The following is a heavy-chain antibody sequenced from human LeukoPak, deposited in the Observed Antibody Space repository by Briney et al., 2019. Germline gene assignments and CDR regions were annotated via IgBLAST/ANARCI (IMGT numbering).Heavy chain of an antibody. CDR3: ARRSSSWINYYYYYYMDV. CDR1: GFTFSSYS. D-gene: IGHD6-13*01. CDR2: ISSSSSYI. J-gene: IGHJ6*03. Sequence: GGSLRLSCAASGFTFSSYSMNWVRQAPGKGLEWVSSISSSSSYIYYADSVKGRFTISRDNAKNSLYLQMNSLRAEDTAVYYCARRSSSWINYYYYYYMDVWGKGTTVTISS. V-gene: IGHV3-21*01.